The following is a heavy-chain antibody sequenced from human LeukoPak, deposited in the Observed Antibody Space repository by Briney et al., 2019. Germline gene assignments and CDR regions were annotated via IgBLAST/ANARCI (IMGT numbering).Heavy chain of an antibody. CDR3: ARPRYYGSGIPDY. D-gene: IGHD3-10*01. J-gene: IGHJ4*02. CDR1: GGSISSSSYY. Sequence: SETLSLTCTVSGGSISSSSYYWGWIRQPPGKGLEWIGSIYYSGSTYYNPSLKSRVTISVDTSRNQFSLKLSSVTAADTAVYYCARPRYYGSGIPDYWGQGTLVTVSS. V-gene: IGHV4-39*01. CDR2: IYYSGST.